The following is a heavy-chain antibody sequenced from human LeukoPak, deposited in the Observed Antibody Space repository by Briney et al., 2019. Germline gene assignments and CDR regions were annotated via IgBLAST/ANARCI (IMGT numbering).Heavy chain of an antibody. V-gene: IGHV3-23*01. CDR2: ISGSGGST. Sequence: PGGSLRLSCAASGFTFSSYAMSWDRQAPGKGLEWVSAISGSGGSTYYADSVKGRFTISRDNSKNTLYLQMNSLRAEDTAVYYCAKGRKSYYYGMDVWGQGTTVTVSS. CDR3: AKGRKSYYYGMDV. CDR1: GFTFSSYA. J-gene: IGHJ6*02.